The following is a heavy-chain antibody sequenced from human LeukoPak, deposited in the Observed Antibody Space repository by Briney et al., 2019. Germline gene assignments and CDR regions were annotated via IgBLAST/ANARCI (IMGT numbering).Heavy chain of an antibody. CDR2: INHSGST. Sequence: SETLSLTYAVYGGSFSGYYWSWIRQPPGKGLEWIGEINHSGSTNYNPSLKSRVTISVDTSKNQFSLKLSSVTAADTAVYYCARGRRWLVRFDYWGQGTLVTVSS. D-gene: IGHD6-19*01. V-gene: IGHV4-34*01. CDR1: GGSFSGYY. J-gene: IGHJ4*02. CDR3: ARGRRWLVRFDY.